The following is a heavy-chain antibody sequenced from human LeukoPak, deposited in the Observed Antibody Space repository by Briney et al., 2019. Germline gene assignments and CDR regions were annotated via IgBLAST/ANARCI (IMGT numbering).Heavy chain of an antibody. V-gene: IGHV3-7*01. CDR1: GFTFSSYW. Sequence: GGSLRLSCAASGFTFSSYWMSWVRQAPGKGLEWVANIKQDGSEKYHVDSVKGRFTISRDNAKNSLYLQMNSLRAEDTAVYYCARGGYSGYGYFDYWGQGTLVTVSS. CDR3: ARGGYSGYGYFDY. CDR2: IKQDGSEK. J-gene: IGHJ4*02. D-gene: IGHD5-12*01.